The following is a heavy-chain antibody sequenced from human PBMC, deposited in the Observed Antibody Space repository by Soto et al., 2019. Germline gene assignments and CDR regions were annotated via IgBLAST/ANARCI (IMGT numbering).Heavy chain of an antibody. CDR2: IWYDGTNK. Sequence: GGSLRLSCAASGFTFISYGMHWVRQAPCKGLEWVAVIWYDGTNKYYADSVKGRFTISRDNSKNTLFLQMNSLRPEDTAVYYCARDRGGYYGMDVWGQGTTVTVSS. CDR1: GFTFISYG. J-gene: IGHJ6*02. CDR3: ARDRGGYYGMDV. V-gene: IGHV3-33*01.